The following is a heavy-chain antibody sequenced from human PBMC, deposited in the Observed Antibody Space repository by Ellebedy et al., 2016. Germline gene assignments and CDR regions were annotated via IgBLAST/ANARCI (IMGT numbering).Heavy chain of an antibody. CDR2: IYTSGST. J-gene: IGHJ6*03. CDR1: GGSISSYY. CDR3: ARGGPAYYYYYYMDV. D-gene: IGHD2-2*01. V-gene: IGHV4-4*07. Sequence: SETLSLTXTVSGGSISSYYWSWIRQPAGKGLEWIGRIYTSGSTNYNPSLKSRVTMSVDTSKNQFSLKLSSVTAADTAVYYCARGGPAYYYYYYMDVWGKGTTVTVSS.